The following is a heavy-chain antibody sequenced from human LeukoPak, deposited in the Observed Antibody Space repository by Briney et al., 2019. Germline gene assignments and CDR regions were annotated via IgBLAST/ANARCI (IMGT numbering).Heavy chain of an antibody. CDR1: GASFSSYY. V-gene: IGHV4-4*07. CDR2: IYTSGST. D-gene: IGHD2-15*01. Sequence: SETLSLTCTVSGASFSSYYWDWIRQPAGKGLEWIGRIYTSGSTTYNPSPKSRVTISVDTSKNQFSLKLSSVTAADTAVYYCARWLPYCSGGSCYGWDAFDIWGQGTMVTVSS. CDR3: ARWLPYCSGGSCYGWDAFDI. J-gene: IGHJ3*02.